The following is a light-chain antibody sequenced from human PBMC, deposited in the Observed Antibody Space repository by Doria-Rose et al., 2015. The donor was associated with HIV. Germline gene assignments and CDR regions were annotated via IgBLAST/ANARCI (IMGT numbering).Light chain of an antibody. Sequence: TQSPGTLSMSPGDRANLSCMASQRFSSTYLAWYQQKPGQAPSLLIYDGSTRATGIPDRFSASGSGTDFTLTINRLEPEDFALYYCHQYGTSWTFGQGTKVEI. CDR2: DGS. J-gene: IGKJ1*01. CDR1: QRFSSTY. CDR3: HQYGTSWT. V-gene: IGKV3-20*01.